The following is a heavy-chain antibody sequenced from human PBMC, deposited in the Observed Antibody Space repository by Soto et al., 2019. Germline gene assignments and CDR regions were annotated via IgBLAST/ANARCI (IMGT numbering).Heavy chain of an antibody. CDR3: ARRSVAGPYSGLYLYYGLDV. D-gene: IGHD6-19*01. J-gene: IGHJ6*02. CDR1: GFSFSNYW. Sequence: EVQLLESGGGLVQPGGSLRLSCAASGFSFSNYWMSWVRQAPGKGLEWVANIKQVGSDKYYVDSVKGRFTISRDNAKSSLYLQMNSLRVEDTAVYYCARRSVAGPYSGLYLYYGLDVWGQGTTVTVSS. V-gene: IGHV3-7*03. CDR2: IKQVGSDK.